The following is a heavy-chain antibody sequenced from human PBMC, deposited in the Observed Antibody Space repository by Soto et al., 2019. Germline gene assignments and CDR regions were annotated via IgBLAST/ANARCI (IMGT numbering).Heavy chain of an antibody. Sequence: QVQLVQSGAEVKKPGASVKVSCQASGYTFTSYGISWVRQAPGQGREWMGWIIAYNGNTNYAQKLQGRVTMTTDTATSTAYMELRSLRADDTAVYYCARVATGTTPVDYWGQGTLVTVSS. CDR2: IIAYNGNT. J-gene: IGHJ4*02. CDR3: ARVATGTTPVDY. CDR1: GYTFTSYG. V-gene: IGHV1-18*01. D-gene: IGHD1-7*01.